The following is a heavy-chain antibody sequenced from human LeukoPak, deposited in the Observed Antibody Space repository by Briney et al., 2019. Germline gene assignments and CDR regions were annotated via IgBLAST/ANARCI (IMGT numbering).Heavy chain of an antibody. J-gene: IGHJ4*02. Sequence: SETLSLTCTVSGGSISGDYWSWIRQSPGKGLEWIAYIHSSGSTSHNPSLKSRVTISVDTSKNEFSLKLTSVNAADTAVYYCARDRPGGSSLDYWGQGILVIVSS. V-gene: IGHV4-59*01. D-gene: IGHD6-13*01. CDR1: GGSISGDY. CDR3: ARDRPGGSSLDY. CDR2: IHSSGST.